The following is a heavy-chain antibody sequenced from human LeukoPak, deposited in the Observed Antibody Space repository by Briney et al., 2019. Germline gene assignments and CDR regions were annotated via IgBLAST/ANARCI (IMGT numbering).Heavy chain of an antibody. Sequence: GGSLRLSCAASGFTFRSYGMHWVRQAPGKGLEWVAFIRYDESNQYYADSVKGRFTISRDNSKNTVYLQMNSLRAEDTAVYYCARGTMFPYYFDYWGQGTLVTVSS. CDR3: ARGTMFPYYFDY. D-gene: IGHD3-10*02. V-gene: IGHV3-30*02. CDR1: GFTFRSYG. J-gene: IGHJ4*02. CDR2: IRYDESNQ.